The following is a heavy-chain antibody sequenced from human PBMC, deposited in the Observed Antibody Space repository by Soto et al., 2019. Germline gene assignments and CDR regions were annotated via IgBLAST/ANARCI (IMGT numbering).Heavy chain of an antibody. V-gene: IGHV3-7*05. CDR1: GFTFSPYW. J-gene: IGHJ5*02. CDR3: AGGSGWISDT. Sequence: EVQLVESGGGLVQPGGSLRLSCAASGFTFSPYWMSWVRQAPGKGLEWVAIIKDDGGDELYLEAVRGRFTISRDNAKKSLYLAMDGLRVEDTAVYYCAGGSGWISDTWGQGTLVTVSS. CDR2: IKDDGGDE. D-gene: IGHD6-19*01.